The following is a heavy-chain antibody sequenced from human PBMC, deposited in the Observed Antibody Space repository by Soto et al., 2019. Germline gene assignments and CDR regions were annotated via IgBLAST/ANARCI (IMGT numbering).Heavy chain of an antibody. V-gene: IGHV3-48*02. J-gene: IGHJ3*02. CDR2: ISSSSSTI. D-gene: IGHD2-15*01. Sequence: PGGSLRLSCAASGFTFSSYSMNWVRQAPGKGLEWVSYISSSSSTIYYADSVKGRFTISRDNAKNSLYLQMNSLRDEDTAVYYCAREFLTVVNGGDAFDIWGQGTMVTVS. CDR1: GFTFSSYS. CDR3: AREFLTVVNGGDAFDI.